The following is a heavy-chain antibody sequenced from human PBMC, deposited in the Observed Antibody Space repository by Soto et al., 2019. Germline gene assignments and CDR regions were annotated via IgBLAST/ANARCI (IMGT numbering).Heavy chain of an antibody. CDR2: IYYSGST. CDR1: GGSISSSSYY. J-gene: IGHJ4*02. V-gene: IGHV4-39*01. D-gene: IGHD3-3*01. CDR3: ARHGRGIFGVVIYYFDY. Sequence: SETLSLTCTVSGGSISSSSYYWGWIRQPPGKGLEWIGSIYYSGSTYYNPSLKSRVTISVDTSKNQFSLKLSSVTAADTAVYYCARHGRGIFGVVIYYFDYWGQGTLVTVSS.